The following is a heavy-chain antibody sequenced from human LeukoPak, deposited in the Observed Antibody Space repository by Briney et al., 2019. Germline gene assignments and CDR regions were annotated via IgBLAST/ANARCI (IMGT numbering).Heavy chain of an antibody. Sequence: PGGSLRLSCAVSGFTVSGNYMSWVRQAPGKGLEWVSVIYSGGSTYYADSVQGRFTTSRDKSKNTLYLQMNSLRAEDTAVYYCARIGEGELGNWFDPWGQRTLVTVSS. CDR3: ARIGEGELGNWFDP. CDR1: GFTVSGNY. CDR2: IYSGGST. D-gene: IGHD3-10*01. V-gene: IGHV3-53*01. J-gene: IGHJ5*02.